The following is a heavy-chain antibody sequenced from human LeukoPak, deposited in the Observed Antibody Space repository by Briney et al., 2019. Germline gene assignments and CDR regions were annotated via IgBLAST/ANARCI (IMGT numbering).Heavy chain of an antibody. J-gene: IGHJ4*02. CDR3: VRDDDSSGPPKNYFDF. Sequence: GSSVEVSCKAPGATFSSYAASWVRQAPGQGLEWMGRIVPMYDTADYAQRFQGRVTITADKSTGTAFMELSSLRSEDTGIYYCVRDDDSSGPPKNYFDFWGQGTLVTVSS. V-gene: IGHV1-69*06. D-gene: IGHD3-22*01. CDR1: GATFSSYA. CDR2: IVPMYDTA.